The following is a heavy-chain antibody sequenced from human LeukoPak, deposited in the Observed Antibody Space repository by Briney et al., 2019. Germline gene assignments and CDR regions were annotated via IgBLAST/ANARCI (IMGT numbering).Heavy chain of an antibody. CDR3: AREGIYYDYGSLRLGWFDP. CDR2: INTNTGNP. J-gene: IGHJ5*02. Sequence: GASVKVSCKASGYTFTSYDINWVRQAPGQGLEWMGWINTNTGNPTYAQGFTGRFVFSLDTSVSTAYLQISSLKAEDTAVYYCAREGIYYDYGSLRLGWFDPWGQGTLVTVSS. V-gene: IGHV7-4-1*02. CDR1: GYTFTSYD. D-gene: IGHD3-16*01.